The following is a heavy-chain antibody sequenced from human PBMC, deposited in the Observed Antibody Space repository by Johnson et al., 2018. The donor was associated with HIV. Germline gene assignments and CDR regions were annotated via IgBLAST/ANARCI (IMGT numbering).Heavy chain of an antibody. CDR3: AREGTTGRNDAFDI. V-gene: IGHV3-20*04. CDR1: GFTFDDYG. D-gene: IGHD1-1*01. CDR2: INWNGGST. Sequence: VQLVESGGGVVRPGGSLRLSCVASGFTFDDYGMNWVRQAPGKGLEWVSGINWNGGSTDYADSVSGRFTISRDNAKNSLYLQMNSLRAEDTALYYCAREGTTGRNDAFDIWGQGTMVTVSS. J-gene: IGHJ3*02.